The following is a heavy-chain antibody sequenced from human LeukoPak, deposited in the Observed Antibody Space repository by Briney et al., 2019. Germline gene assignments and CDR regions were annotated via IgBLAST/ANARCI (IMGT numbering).Heavy chain of an antibody. CDR3: ARRIQLWLHYFDY. V-gene: IGHV4-34*01. Sequence: SETLSLTCAVYGGSFSGYYWSWIRQPPGKGLEWIGEINHSGSTNYNPSLKSRVTISVDTSKNQFSLKLSSVTAADTAVYYCARRIQLWLHYFDYWGQGTLVTVSS. D-gene: IGHD5-18*01. J-gene: IGHJ4*02. CDR2: INHSGST. CDR1: GGSFSGYY.